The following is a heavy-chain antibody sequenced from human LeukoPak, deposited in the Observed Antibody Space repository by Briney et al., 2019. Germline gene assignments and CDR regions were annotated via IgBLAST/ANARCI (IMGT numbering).Heavy chain of an antibody. Sequence: ASVKVSCKASGYTFTSYYMHWVRQAPGQGLEWMGIINPSGGSTSYAQKFQGRVTMTRDMSTSTVYMELSSLRSEDTAVYYCATSSVVVPAAGWFDPWGQGTLVTVSS. CDR2: INPSGGST. CDR1: GYTFTSYY. D-gene: IGHD2-2*01. CDR3: ATSSVVVPAAGWFDP. J-gene: IGHJ5*02. V-gene: IGHV1-46*01.